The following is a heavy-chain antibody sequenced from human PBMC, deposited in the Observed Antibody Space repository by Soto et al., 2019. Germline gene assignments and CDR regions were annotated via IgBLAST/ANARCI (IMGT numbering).Heavy chain of an antibody. D-gene: IGHD3-10*01. CDR2: IYYSGST. CDR1: GGSISSGGYY. J-gene: IGHJ4*02. CDR3: ARDRGSEGFAYFDY. V-gene: IGHV4-31*03. Sequence: SETLSLTCTVSGGSISSGGYYWSWIRQHPGKGLEWIGYIYYSGSTYYNPSLKSRVTISVDTSKNQFSLKLSSVTAADTAVYYCARDRGSEGFAYFDYWGQGTLVTVSS.